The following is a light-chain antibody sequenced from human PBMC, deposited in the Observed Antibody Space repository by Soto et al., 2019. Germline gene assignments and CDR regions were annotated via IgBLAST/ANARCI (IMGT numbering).Light chain of an antibody. CDR1: SGSVSTSSY. J-gene: IGLJ3*02. CDR2: STN. CDR3: ALSLPRGVWV. V-gene: IGLV8-61*01. Sequence: QTVVTQEPSFSVSPGGTITLTCGLTSGSVSTSSYPSWYQQTPGQAPRTLIYSTNTRSSGVPDRFSGSILGNKAALTITGAQADDESDYYCALSLPRGVWVFGGGTKLTVL.